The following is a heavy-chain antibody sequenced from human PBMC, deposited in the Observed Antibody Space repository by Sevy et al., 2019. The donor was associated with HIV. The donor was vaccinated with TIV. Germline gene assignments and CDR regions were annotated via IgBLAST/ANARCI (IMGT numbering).Heavy chain of an antibody. V-gene: IGHV3-33*01. CDR2: IWYDGSNK. J-gene: IGHJ6*02. Sequence: GGSLRLSCAASGFTFSSYGMHWVRQAPGKGLEWVAVIWYDGSNKYYADSVKGRFTISRDNSKNTLYLQMNSLRPEDTAVYYCAGERTYYYDSSGSDYGYYGMDVWGQGATVTVSS. D-gene: IGHD3-22*01. CDR1: GFTFSSYG. CDR3: AGERTYYYDSSGSDYGYYGMDV.